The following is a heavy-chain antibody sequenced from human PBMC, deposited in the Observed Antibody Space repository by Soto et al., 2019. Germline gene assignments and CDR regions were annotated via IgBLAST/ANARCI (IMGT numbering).Heavy chain of an antibody. CDR2: TIPELGTS. Sequence: SVKVSCKASGGTFSSYAISWVRQAPGQGLEWMGVTIPELGTSNYAQRLQGRVTITVDKATNTAYLNLTTLTSEDTAIYYCARTSMTRIDYWGQGTLVTVSS. V-gene: IGHV1-69*10. J-gene: IGHJ4*02. CDR3: ARTSMTRIDY. D-gene: IGHD4-17*01. CDR1: GGTFSSYA.